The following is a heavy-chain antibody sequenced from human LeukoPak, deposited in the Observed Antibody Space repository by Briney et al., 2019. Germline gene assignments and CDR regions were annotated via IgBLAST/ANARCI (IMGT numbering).Heavy chain of an antibody. Sequence: GGSLRLSCAACTFTFSSDYMSWVRQTPGKGLEWVANIKPDGSEKAYGDSVKGRFSISRDNAKNSLYLQMNSLRVDDTAVYYCARDPAYGALDYWGQGILVTVSS. CDR2: IKPDGSEK. CDR3: ARDPAYGALDY. CDR1: TFTFSSDY. V-gene: IGHV3-7*01. J-gene: IGHJ4*02. D-gene: IGHD4-17*01.